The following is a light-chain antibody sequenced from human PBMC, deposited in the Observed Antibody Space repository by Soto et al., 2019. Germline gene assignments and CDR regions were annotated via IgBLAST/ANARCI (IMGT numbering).Light chain of an antibody. J-gene: IGKJ1*01. V-gene: IGKV4-1*01. CDR3: QHYYSTPWT. Sequence: DIVMTQSPDSLALSLGARATISCKSSQSVLFSSNNKNCLAWYQQKPGQPPQLLIYWASTREFGIPDRFSGSGSGTDFTLTISSLQAEDVAVYYGQHYYSTPWTFGQGTKVEIK. CDR1: QSVLFSSNNKNC. CDR2: WAS.